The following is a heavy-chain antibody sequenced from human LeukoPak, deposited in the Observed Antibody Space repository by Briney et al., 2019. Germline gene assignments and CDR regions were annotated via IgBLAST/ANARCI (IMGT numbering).Heavy chain of an antibody. CDR3: AKEGTASKSSDLDH. Sequence: GGSLRLSCAASGFIFTDYGMHWVRQAPGKGLEWLTFIRYDGSDKYYADSVKGRFTISRDNSKNTLYLQMNSLTSEDTAVYYCAKEGTASKSSDLDHWGQGILVTVSS. CDR2: IRYDGSDK. V-gene: IGHV3-30*02. CDR1: GFIFTDYG. J-gene: IGHJ4*02. D-gene: IGHD1/OR15-1a*01.